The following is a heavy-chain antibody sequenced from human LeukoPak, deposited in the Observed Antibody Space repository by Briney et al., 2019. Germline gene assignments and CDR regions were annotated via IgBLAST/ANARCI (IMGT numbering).Heavy chain of an antibody. Sequence: VKVSCKASGYTFNAYYKHWVRQAPGQGLERMGWINPNSGATIYAQNFQGRVTMTTDTSISTAYMELTRLGSDDTAVYYCARTGSFDYWGHGTLVTVSS. CDR3: ARTGSFDY. CDR2: INPNSGAT. V-gene: IGHV1-2*02. CDR1: GYTFNAYY. D-gene: IGHD1-14*01. J-gene: IGHJ4*01.